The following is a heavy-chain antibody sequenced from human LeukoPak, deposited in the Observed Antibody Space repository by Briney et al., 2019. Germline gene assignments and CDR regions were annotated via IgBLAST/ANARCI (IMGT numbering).Heavy chain of an antibody. J-gene: IGHJ4*02. V-gene: IGHV4-39*07. CDR1: GGPIRGSSSY. CDR3: ARVDTAMVTIDY. D-gene: IGHD5-18*01. CDR2: IYYSGST. Sequence: SETLSLTCTVSGGPIRGSSSYWGWIRQPPGKGLQWIGSIYYSGSTYYNPSLKSRVTISVDMSINQFSLKLNSVTAADTAVYYCARVDTAMVTIDYWGQGTLVTVSS.